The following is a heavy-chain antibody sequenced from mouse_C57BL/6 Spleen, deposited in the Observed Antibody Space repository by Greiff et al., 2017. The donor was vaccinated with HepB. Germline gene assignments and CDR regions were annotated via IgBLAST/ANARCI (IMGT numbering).Heavy chain of an antibody. D-gene: IGHD2-12*01. CDR2: IDPEDGDT. J-gene: IGHJ1*03. CDR3: AGSYYSGYFDV. V-gene: IGHV14-2*01. Sequence: VQLKESGAELVKPGASVKLSCTASGFNIKDYYMHWVKQRTEQGLEWIGRIDPEDGDTKYAPNFQGKATITADTSSNTAYLQLSSLTSEDTAVYYCAGSYYSGYFDVWGTGTTVTVSS. CDR1: GFNIKDYY.